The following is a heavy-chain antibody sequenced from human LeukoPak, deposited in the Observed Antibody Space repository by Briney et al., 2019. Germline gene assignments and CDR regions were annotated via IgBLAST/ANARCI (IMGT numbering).Heavy chain of an antibody. V-gene: IGHV1-2*02. CDR1: GYTFTGYY. Sequence: ASVEVSCKASGYTFTGYYIHWVRQAPGQGLEWMAWINPNSGGTNFAQKFQGRLTMTRDTSISTAYMELSRLRSDDTAVYYCARDKKMASPYYFDCWGQGTLVTVSS. D-gene: IGHD5-24*01. CDR2: INPNSGGT. J-gene: IGHJ4*02. CDR3: ARDKKMASPYYFDC.